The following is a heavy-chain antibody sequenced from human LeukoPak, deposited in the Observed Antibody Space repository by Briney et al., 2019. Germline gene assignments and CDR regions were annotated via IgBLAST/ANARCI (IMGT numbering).Heavy chain of an antibody. CDR3: ARGPDYYDSSGYYSEY. V-gene: IGHV3-21*01. CDR2: ISSSSSYI. Sequence: GGSLRLSCAAPGFTFSSYSMNWVRQAPGKGLEWVSSISSSSSYIYYADSVKGRFTISRDNAKNSLYLQMNSLRAEDTAVYYCARGPDYYDSSGYYSEYWGQGTLVTVSS. CDR1: GFTFSSYS. D-gene: IGHD3-22*01. J-gene: IGHJ4*02.